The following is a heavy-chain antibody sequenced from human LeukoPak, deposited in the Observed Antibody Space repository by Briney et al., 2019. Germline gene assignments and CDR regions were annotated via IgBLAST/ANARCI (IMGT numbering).Heavy chain of an antibody. Sequence: SETLSLTCTVSGGTLSRHYWSWIRQPPGKGLEWIAYIDYSGSTNYNPSLKSRLTISVDASKNQVSLKLSSVTAADTAVYYCACGYSYGYETMVFDYWGQGTLVTVSS. CDR2: IDYSGST. CDR3: ACGYSYGYETMVFDY. CDR1: GGTLSRHY. V-gene: IGHV4-59*11. J-gene: IGHJ4*02. D-gene: IGHD5-18*01.